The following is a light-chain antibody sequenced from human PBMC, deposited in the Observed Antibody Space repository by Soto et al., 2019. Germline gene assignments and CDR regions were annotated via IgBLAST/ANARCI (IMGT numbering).Light chain of an antibody. J-gene: IGLJ1*01. Sequence: QSALTQPASVSGSPAQSITISCTGTSSDVGAYNYVSWYQQYPGKAPKLLIFDVSHRPSGISHRFSGSKSGDTASLTISGLQAEDEADYYRTSWTSSNSYVFGTGTKLTVL. CDR1: SSDVGAYNY. V-gene: IGLV2-14*01. CDR3: TSWTSSNSYV. CDR2: DVS.